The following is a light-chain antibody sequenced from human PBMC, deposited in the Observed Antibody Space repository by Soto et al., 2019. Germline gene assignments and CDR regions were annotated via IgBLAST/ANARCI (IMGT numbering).Light chain of an antibody. J-gene: IGKJ5*01. CDR3: QQSYMDPIT. V-gene: IGKV1-39*01. CDR2: DAS. Sequence: DIQMTQSPSSLSASVGNRVTITCRASQSISTYLNWYQKKPGKAPNLLIYDASRLQSGVPSRFSGSGGGTDFNLSISSVQPEDLATYFCQQSYMDPITFGQGTQLEI. CDR1: QSISTY.